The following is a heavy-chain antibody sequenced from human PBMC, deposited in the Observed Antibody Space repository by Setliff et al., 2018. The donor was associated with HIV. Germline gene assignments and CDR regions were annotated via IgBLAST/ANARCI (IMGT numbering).Heavy chain of an antibody. D-gene: IGHD5-18*01. J-gene: IGHJ4*02. V-gene: IGHV3-23*01. CDR1: GFTFSSYA. CDR3: AKDRNLGPRYNYGVGGYYFDH. CDR2: INGDSGRT. Sequence: GGSLRLSCTTSGFTFSSYAFSWVRQAPGKGLEWVSAINGDSGRTYYADFAKGRFTISSDTSKNTLYLQMNSLRAEDTAVYYCAKDRNLGPRYNYGVGGYYFDHWGQGTRVTVSS.